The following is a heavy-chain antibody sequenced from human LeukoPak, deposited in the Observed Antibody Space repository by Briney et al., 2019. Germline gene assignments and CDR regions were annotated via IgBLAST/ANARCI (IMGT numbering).Heavy chain of an antibody. Sequence: SETLSLTCTVSGGSIGSYYWSWIRLPPGKGLEWIGYIYSSGSTNYNPSLQSRVTMSVDTSKTQFSLKLSSVTAADTAVYYCARSGYSYGTGYYFDYWGQGTLVTVSS. CDR1: GGSIGSYY. J-gene: IGHJ4*02. CDR2: IYSSGST. D-gene: IGHD5-18*01. CDR3: ARSGYSYGTGYYFDY. V-gene: IGHV4-59*08.